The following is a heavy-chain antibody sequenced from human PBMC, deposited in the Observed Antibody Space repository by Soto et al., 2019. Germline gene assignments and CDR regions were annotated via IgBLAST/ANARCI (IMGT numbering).Heavy chain of an antibody. V-gene: IGHV2-5*01. CDR2: IYWNDDK. D-gene: IGHD3-10*01. CDR3: ALLDYYGSGSYQDY. CDR1: GFSLSTSGVG. J-gene: IGHJ4*02. Sequence: QITLKESGPTLVKPTQTLTLTCTFSGFSLSTSGVGVGWIRQPPGKALEWLALIYWNDDKRYSPSLKSRLTITKDTSKHQVVLTMTNMDPVDTATYYCALLDYYGSGSYQDYWGQGTLVTVSS.